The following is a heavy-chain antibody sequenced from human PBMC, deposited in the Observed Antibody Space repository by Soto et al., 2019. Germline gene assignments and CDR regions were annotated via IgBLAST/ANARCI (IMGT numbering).Heavy chain of an antibody. J-gene: IGHJ5*02. CDR2: IYPSDSDT. D-gene: IGHD4-17*01. V-gene: IGHV5-51*01. Sequence: GESLKISCKGSGYSFTNYWIAWVRQMPGKGLEYMGIIYPSDSDTRYSPSFQGQVTISADKSISTAYLQWSSLKASDTAIYYCARHGFYGDYSSNYFDPWGQGTLVTVSS. CDR1: GYSFTNYW. CDR3: ARHGFYGDYSSNYFDP.